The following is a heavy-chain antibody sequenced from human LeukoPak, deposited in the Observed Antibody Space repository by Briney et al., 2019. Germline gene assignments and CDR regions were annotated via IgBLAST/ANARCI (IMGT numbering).Heavy chain of an antibody. CDR2: IWYDGSNK. CDR1: GFTFSNYG. J-gene: IGHJ4*02. D-gene: IGHD3-22*01. CDR3: AREGSSGYYPY. V-gene: IGHV3-33*01. Sequence: GGSLRLSCAASGFTFSNYGMHWVRHAPGKGLEWVAVIWYDGSNKYYADSVKGRFTISRDNSKNTLYLQMNSLRAEDTAVYYCAREGSSGYYPYWGQGILVTVSS.